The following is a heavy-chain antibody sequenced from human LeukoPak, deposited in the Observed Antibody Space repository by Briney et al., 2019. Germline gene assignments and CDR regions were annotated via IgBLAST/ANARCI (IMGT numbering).Heavy chain of an antibody. CDR1: GFTFSSYW. Sequence: GGSLRLSCAASGFTFSSYWMSWVRQAPGKGLEWVANIKQDGSEIYYVDSVKGRFTISRDNAKNSLYLQMNSLRAEDTAVYYCARESGGRDGSGWQYATDYWGQGTLVTVSS. D-gene: IGHD6-19*01. CDR2: IKQDGSEI. CDR3: ARESGGRDGSGWQYATDY. V-gene: IGHV3-7*01. J-gene: IGHJ4*02.